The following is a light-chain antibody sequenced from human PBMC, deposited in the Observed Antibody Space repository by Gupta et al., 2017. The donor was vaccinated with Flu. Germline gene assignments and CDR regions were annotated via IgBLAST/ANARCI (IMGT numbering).Light chain of an antibody. V-gene: IGLV3-19*01. CDR2: GKN. CDR1: SLRSYY. CDR3: NSRDSSGNQGV. Sequence: SSELTQDPAVSVALGQTVRITCQGDSLRSYYASWYQQKPGQAPVLVIYGKNNRPSGIPDRFSGSSSGNTASLTIPGAQAEDEADYYCNSRDSSGNQGVFGGGTKLTVL. J-gene: IGLJ3*02.